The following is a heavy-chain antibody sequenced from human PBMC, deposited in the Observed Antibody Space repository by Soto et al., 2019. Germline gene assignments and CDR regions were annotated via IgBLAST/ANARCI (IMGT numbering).Heavy chain of an antibody. D-gene: IGHD2-21*02. CDR2: IYPGDSDT. Sequence: GESLKISCKGSGYSFTSYWIGWVRQMPGKGLEWMGIIYPGDSDTRYSPSFQGQVTISADKSISTAYLQWGSLKASDTAMYYCATTFLAYCGGDCYPPFYYGMDVWGQGPTVTVSS. J-gene: IGHJ6*02. CDR3: ATTFLAYCGGDCYPPFYYGMDV. V-gene: IGHV5-51*01. CDR1: GYSFTSYW.